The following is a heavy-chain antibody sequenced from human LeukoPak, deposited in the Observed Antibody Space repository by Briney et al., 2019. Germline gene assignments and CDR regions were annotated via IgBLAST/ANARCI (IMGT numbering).Heavy chain of an antibody. CDR3: ARRGGSYYYFDS. J-gene: IGHJ4*02. CDR1: GSRFSAYW. D-gene: IGHD1-26*01. CDR2: IYPDDSDT. V-gene: IGHV5-51*01. Sequence: GESLKISCKASGSRFSAYWIAWVRQMPGKGLEWMGIIYPDDSDTRYSPSFQGQVTISADKSVSTAYLQWSSPKASDNAMYYCARRGGSYYYFDSWGQGTLVTVSS.